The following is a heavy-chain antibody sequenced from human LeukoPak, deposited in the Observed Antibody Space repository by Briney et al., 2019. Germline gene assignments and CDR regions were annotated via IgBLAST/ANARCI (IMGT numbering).Heavy chain of an antibody. Sequence: GGSLRLSCAASGFTVSGNYMSWVRQAPGKGLEWVANIKRDGSKIDYGDSVKGRFTIARDNAKDSLFLQMNTLSAEDTAIYYCAREKVEGPALFDYWGQGTLVTVSS. CDR1: GFTVSGNY. D-gene: IGHD2-15*01. CDR3: AREKVEGPALFDY. CDR2: IKRDGSKI. V-gene: IGHV3-7*01. J-gene: IGHJ4*02.